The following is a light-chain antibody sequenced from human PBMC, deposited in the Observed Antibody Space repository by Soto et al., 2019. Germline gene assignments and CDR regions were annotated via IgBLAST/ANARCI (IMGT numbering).Light chain of an antibody. CDR2: GAS. CDR3: QHYGSTPWT. J-gene: IGKJ1*01. Sequence: GLTQSPGTLSLTAGERATLSCRASQSVSSSYLAWYQQKPGQAPRLLIYGASSRAADIPDRITGSGSGTDFTLTIRRLEPEDFAVYYCQHYGSTPWTFGQRTKVDMK. V-gene: IGKV3-20*01. CDR1: QSVSSSY.